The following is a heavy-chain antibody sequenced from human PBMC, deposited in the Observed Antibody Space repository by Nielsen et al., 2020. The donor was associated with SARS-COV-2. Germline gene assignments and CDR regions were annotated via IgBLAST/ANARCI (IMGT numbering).Heavy chain of an antibody. V-gene: IGHV5-51*01. CDR3: ARYDDWFDP. CDR2: IYPGDSDT. J-gene: IGHJ5*02. CDR1: ENSFTDHW. D-gene: IGHD1-1*01. Sequence: GESLKISCKGSENSFTDHWISWVRQVPGKGLEWMGIIYPGDSDTRYSPSFQGQVTMSVDTSTDTAYLEWRRLKASDTATYYCARYDDWFDPWGQGTLVTVTS.